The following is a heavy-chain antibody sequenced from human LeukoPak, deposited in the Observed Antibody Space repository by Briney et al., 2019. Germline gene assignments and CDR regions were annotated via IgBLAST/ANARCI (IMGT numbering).Heavy chain of an antibody. Sequence: GESLRLSCAASGFIFSSYWMSWVRQAPGKGLEWVSAISGSGGSTYYADSVKGRFTISRDNSKNTLYLQMNSLRAEDTAVYYCAKGLYSSGWYFDYWGQGTLVTVSS. CDR1: GFIFSSYW. CDR3: AKGLYSSGWYFDY. CDR2: ISGSGGST. D-gene: IGHD6-19*01. J-gene: IGHJ4*02. V-gene: IGHV3-23*01.